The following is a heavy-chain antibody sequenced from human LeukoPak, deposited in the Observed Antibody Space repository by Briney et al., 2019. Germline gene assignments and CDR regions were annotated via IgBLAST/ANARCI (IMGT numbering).Heavy chain of an antibody. CDR2: IYYSGST. V-gene: IGHV4-59*01. D-gene: IGHD3-10*01. J-gene: IGHJ5*02. CDR3: AREYYYGSGSYGWFDP. CDR1: NGSISSYY. Sequence: SETLSLTCTVSNGSISSYYWSWIRQPPGKVLEWIGYIYYSGSTTYNPSLKSRVAISLDTSKNQFSLKLSSVTVADTAVYYCAREYYYGSGSYGWFDPWGQGTLVTVSS.